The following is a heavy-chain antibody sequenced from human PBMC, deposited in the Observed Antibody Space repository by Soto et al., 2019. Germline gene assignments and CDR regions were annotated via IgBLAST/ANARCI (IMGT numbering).Heavy chain of an antibody. CDR2: INPIFGAP. J-gene: IGHJ5*02. CDR3: AVGNATTYNWFDP. Sequence: GASVKVSCKASGYTFSNSAIYWVRQAPGQGLVWMGGINPIFGAPYYAQTFQGRVTITADESTGTVYMDLSSLRSEDTAVYYCAVGNATTYNWFDPWGQGTLVTVSS. V-gene: IGHV1-69*13. CDR1: GYTFSNSA. D-gene: IGHD1-7*01.